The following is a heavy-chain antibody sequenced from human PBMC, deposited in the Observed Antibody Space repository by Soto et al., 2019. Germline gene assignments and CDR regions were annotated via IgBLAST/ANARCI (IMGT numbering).Heavy chain of an antibody. CDR1: GGSISSGDYH. CDR3: ARGRDGYSFVY. Sequence: QVQLQESGPGLVKPSQTLSLTCTVSGGSISSGDYHWSWIRQHPGKGLEWIGFLYYSGSTYYNPSLKSRVTTSLDTSNNQFSLNLSSVTAADTAVYYCARGRDGYSFVYWGQGTLVTVSS. J-gene: IGHJ4*02. D-gene: IGHD5-18*01. V-gene: IGHV4-31*03. CDR2: LYYSGST.